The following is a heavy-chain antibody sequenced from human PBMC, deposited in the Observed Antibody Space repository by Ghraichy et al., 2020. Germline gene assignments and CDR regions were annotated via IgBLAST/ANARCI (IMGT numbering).Heavy chain of an antibody. Sequence: SETLSLTCTVSGGSISSHYWSWIRQPPGKGLEWIGYVDYRGSTNYNPSLKSRVTISGDTSKNQFSLKLSSLTAADTAVYYCASHAPILRYGMDVWGPGTTVTVAS. CDR1: GGSISSHY. CDR3: ASHAPILRYGMDV. CDR2: VDYRGST. J-gene: IGHJ6*02. V-gene: IGHV4-59*11.